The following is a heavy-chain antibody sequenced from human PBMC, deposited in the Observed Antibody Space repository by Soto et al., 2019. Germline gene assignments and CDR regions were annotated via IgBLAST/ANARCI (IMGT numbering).Heavy chain of an antibody. CDR3: GRGRYGDY. J-gene: IGHJ4*02. CDR1: GYTFTSYG. D-gene: IGHD1-1*01. V-gene: IGHV1-18*01. CDR2: ISAHNGNT. Sequence: QVHLVQSGAEVKKPGASVKVSCKASGYTFTSYGIPWVRQAPGQGLERMGWISAHNGNTDYAQKLRGRVIVTRDTSTSTADVKQRSLISDDTAVYYCGRGRYGDYWGQGALVTVSS.